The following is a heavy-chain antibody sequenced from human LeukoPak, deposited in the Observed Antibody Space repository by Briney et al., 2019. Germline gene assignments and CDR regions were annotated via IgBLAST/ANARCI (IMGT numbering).Heavy chain of an antibody. Sequence: GGSLRLSCAASGFTFSNYAMSWVRQAPGKGLEWVTAISDDGGDTKYAESVKGRFTISRDNSRNRLYLQMNSLRVEDTAIYYCGRDWKLDYWGQGILVTVSS. CDR3: GRDWKLDY. J-gene: IGHJ4*02. V-gene: IGHV3-23*01. D-gene: IGHD1-1*01. CDR1: GFTFSNYA. CDR2: ISDDGGDT.